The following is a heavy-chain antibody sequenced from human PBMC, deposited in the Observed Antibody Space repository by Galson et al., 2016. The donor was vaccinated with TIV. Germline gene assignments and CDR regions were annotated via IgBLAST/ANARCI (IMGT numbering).Heavy chain of an antibody. CDR1: GGSISSNNW. Sequence: SETLSLTCAVSGGSISSNNWWSWVRQAPGKGLEWIGEVSHSGSTNSNPSLKSRVLISIDKSKNHFSLKLSSVTAGDTAVYYCAREIRSTHPRYYGMDVWGQGTTVTVSS. D-gene: IGHD2-2*01. J-gene: IGHJ6*02. CDR2: VSHSGST. V-gene: IGHV4-4*02. CDR3: AREIRSTHPRYYGMDV.